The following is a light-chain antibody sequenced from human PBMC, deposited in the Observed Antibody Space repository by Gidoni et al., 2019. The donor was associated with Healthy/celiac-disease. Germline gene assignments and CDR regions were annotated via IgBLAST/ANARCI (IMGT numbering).Light chain of an antibody. CDR2: RNN. CDR1: SNNVGNQG. V-gene: IGLV10-54*04. Sequence: QAGLTQPTSVSKGLRQTATLTCTGNSNNVGNQGAAWLQQHQGHPPKLLSYRNNNRPSGISERFSASRSGNTASLTITGLQPEDEADYYCSAWDSSLSAYVFGTGTKVTVL. J-gene: IGLJ1*01. CDR3: SAWDSSLSAYV.